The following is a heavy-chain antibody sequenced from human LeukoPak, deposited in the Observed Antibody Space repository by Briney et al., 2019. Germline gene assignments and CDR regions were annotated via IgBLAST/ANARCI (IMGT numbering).Heavy chain of an antibody. CDR3: AREGATTAFDY. J-gene: IGHJ4*02. CDR2: IYSGGRT. D-gene: IGHD1-26*01. Sequence: GGSLRLSCAVSGFTVSNNYMIWVRQAPGKGLEWVSIIYSGGRTYYADSAKGRFTISRDIFKNTVYLQMNSLRAEDTAVYYCAREGATTAFDYWGQGTLVTVSS. V-gene: IGHV3-53*01. CDR1: GFTVSNNY.